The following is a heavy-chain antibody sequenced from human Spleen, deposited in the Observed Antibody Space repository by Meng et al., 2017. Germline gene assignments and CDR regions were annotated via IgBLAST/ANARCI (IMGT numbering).Heavy chain of an antibody. CDR1: GDSVSSGGT. D-gene: IGHD3-16*01. V-gene: IGHV6-1*01. Sequence: SQTLSLTCAISGDSVSSGGTWNWIRQSPSRGLEWLGRTYYWSKWYNEYAISVKSRITINPDTSKNQFSLQLNSVTPEDTAVYYCARGDQALGYWGQGTLVTVSS. CDR2: TYYWSKWYN. CDR3: ARGDQALGY. J-gene: IGHJ4*02.